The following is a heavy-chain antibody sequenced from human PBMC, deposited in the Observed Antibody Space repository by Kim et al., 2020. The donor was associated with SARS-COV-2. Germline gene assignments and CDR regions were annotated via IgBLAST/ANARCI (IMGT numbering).Heavy chain of an antibody. V-gene: IGHV4-34*01. D-gene: IGHD3-9*01. CDR3: ARGHYDILTGYRPYYFDY. Sequence: KSRVTISVDTSKNQFSLKLSSVTAADTAAYYCARGHYDILTGYRPYYFDYWGQGTLVTVSS. J-gene: IGHJ4*02.